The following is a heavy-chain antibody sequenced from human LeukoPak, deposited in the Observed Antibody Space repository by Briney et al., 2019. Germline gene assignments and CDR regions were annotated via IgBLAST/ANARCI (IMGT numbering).Heavy chain of an antibody. CDR2: INPNSGGT. D-gene: IGHD3-9*01. CDR1: GYTFTGYY. Sequence: ASVKVSCKASGYTFTGYYMHWVRQAPGQGLEWMGWINPNSGGTNYAQKFQGRVTMTRDTSISTAYMELSSLRSEDTAVYYCARGRLRYFDWSYYFDYWGQGTLVTVSS. V-gene: IGHV1-2*02. CDR3: ARGRLRYFDWSYYFDY. J-gene: IGHJ4*02.